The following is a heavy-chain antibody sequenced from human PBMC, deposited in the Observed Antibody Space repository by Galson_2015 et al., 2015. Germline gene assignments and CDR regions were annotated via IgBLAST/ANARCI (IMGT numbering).Heavy chain of an antibody. CDR3: ARAGYSSPNFDY. D-gene: IGHD6-13*01. CDR1: GFTFSSYA. CDR2: ISYDGSNK. J-gene: IGHJ4*02. V-gene: IGHV3-30-3*01. Sequence: SLRLSCAASGFTFSSYAMHWVRQAPGKGLEWVAVISYDGSNKYYADSVKGRFTISRDNSKNTLYLQMNSLRAEDTAVYYCARAGYSSPNFDYWGQGTLVTVSS.